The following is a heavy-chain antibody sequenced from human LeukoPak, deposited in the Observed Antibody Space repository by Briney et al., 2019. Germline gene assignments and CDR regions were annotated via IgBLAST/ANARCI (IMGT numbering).Heavy chain of an antibody. CDR1: GFTFSRYW. J-gene: IGHJ1*01. CDR3: ARGPCSSASCYTEYFQH. D-gene: IGHD2-2*02. Sequence: GGSLRLSCAASGFTFSRYWMSWVRQAPGKGLEWVANIKQDGSEKYYVDSVKGRFTISRDNAKNSLYLQMNSLRAEDTAAYYCARGPCSSASCYTEYFQHWGQGTLVTVSS. V-gene: IGHV3-7*01. CDR2: IKQDGSEK.